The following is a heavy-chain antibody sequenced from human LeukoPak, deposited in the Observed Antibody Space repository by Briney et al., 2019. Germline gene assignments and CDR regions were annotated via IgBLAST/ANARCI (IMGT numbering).Heavy chain of an antibody. V-gene: IGHV3-33*01. CDR1: GFTFGSYG. J-gene: IGHJ4*02. D-gene: IGHD2-2*01. CDR3: ARGGCSSTSCLKY. CDR2: IWYDGTNK. Sequence: GRSLRISCAASGFTFGSYGMHWVRQAPGKGLEWVAVIWYDGTNKYYADSVKGRFTISRDNSKNTLFLQMNSLRAADTAVYYCARGGCSSTSCLKYWGQGTLVTVSS.